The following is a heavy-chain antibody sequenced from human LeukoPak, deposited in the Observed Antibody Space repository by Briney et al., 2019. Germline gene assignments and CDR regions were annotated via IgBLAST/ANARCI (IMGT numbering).Heavy chain of an antibody. J-gene: IGHJ2*01. Sequence: PSETLSLTCAVYGGSLSGYYWSWIRQPPGQRLEWIGEINHSGSTNYNPSLKSRVTISVDTSKKQFSLKLISVTAADTAVYYCARVRAASWYFDLWGRGTLVTVSS. D-gene: IGHD3-10*01. V-gene: IGHV4-34*01. CDR1: GGSLSGYY. CDR3: ARVRAASWYFDL. CDR2: INHSGST.